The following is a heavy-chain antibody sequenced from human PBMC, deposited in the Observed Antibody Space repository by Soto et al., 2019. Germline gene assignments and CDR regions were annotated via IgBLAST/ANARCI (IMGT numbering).Heavy chain of an antibody. Sequence: EVQLVQSGAEVKKPGESLRISCKGSGYSFTIYWISWVRQMPGKGLEWMGRIDPSDSYTNYSPSFQGHVTISADKSISTAYLQWSSLKASDTAMYYCARTSMQSRGYSYGHGGMDVWGQWTTVNVAS. CDR3: ARTSMQSRGYSYGHGGMDV. V-gene: IGHV5-10-1*01. J-gene: IGHJ6*02. CDR1: GYSFTIYW. D-gene: IGHD5-18*01. CDR2: IDPSDSYT.